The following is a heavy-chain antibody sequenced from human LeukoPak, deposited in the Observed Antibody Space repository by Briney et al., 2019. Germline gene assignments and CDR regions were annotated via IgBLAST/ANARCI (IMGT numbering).Heavy chain of an antibody. CDR1: RFTFSTYA. CDR2: VSNDGSNK. J-gene: IGHJ4*02. D-gene: IGHD6-19*01. Sequence: PGGSLRLSCAASRFTFSTYAMHWVRQAPGKGLEWVAVVSNDGSNKKHADSVKGRFTISRDNAKNSLYLQMNSLRAEDTAVYYCASSGQWLVRYYFDYWGQGTLVTVSS. V-gene: IGHV3-30*04. CDR3: ASSGQWLVRYYFDY.